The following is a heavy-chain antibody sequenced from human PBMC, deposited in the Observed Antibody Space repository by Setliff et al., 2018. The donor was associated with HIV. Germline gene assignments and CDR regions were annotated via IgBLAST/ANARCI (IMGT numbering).Heavy chain of an antibody. CDR2: MNPNSGNT. CDR1: GYTFANYD. Sequence: VEVSCKASGYTFANYDINWVRQATGQGPEWMGWMNPNSGNTGYAQKFQGRVTMTRNTSISTAYMELSSLRSEDTAVYYCARRQSASGTTLYYWGQGTLVTVSS. J-gene: IGHJ4*02. D-gene: IGHD3-10*01. V-gene: IGHV1-8*02. CDR3: ARRQSASGTTLYY.